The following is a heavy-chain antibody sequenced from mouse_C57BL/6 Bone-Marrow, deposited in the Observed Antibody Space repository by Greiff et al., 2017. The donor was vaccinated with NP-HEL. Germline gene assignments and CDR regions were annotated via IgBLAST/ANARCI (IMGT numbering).Heavy chain of an antibody. D-gene: IGHD2-1*01. J-gene: IGHJ1*03. CDR3: AREIYYGNYVWWYFDV. V-gene: IGHV1-54*01. CDR1: GYAFTNYL. CDR2: INPGSGGT. Sequence: VQLQQSGAELVRPGTSVKVSCKASGYAFTNYLIEWVKQRPGQGLEWIGVINPGSGGTNYNEKFKGKATLTADKSSSTAYMQLSSLTSEDSAVYFCAREIYYGNYVWWYFDVWGTGTTVTVSS.